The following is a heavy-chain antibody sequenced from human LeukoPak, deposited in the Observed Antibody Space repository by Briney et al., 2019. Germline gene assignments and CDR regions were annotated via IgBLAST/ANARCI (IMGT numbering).Heavy chain of an antibody. CDR2: IYSGGST. Sequence: GGSLRLSCAASGFTVSNNYMNWVRQAPGKGLEWVSIIYSGGSTYYADSVKGRFTISRDNSKNTLYLQMNSLRVEDTAVYYCARVRRSLDLSGSYSVSGGDYWGQGTLVTVSS. CDR1: GFTVSNNY. D-gene: IGHD1-26*01. CDR3: ARVRRSLDLSGSYSVSGGDY. V-gene: IGHV3-66*01. J-gene: IGHJ4*02.